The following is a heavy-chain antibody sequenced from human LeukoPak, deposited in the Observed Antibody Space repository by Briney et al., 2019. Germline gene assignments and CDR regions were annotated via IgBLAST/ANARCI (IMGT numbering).Heavy chain of an antibody. Sequence: PSETLSLTCTVSGGSISSSTYYWGWIRQPPGKGLEWIGSIYYSGSTYYNPSLKSRVTISVDTSKNQFSLKLSSVTAADTAVYYCARLTPNGYVDYWGQGTLVTVS. V-gene: IGHV4-39*01. CDR2: IYYSGST. CDR3: ARLTPNGYVDY. D-gene: IGHD2-8*01. CDR1: GGSISSSTYY. J-gene: IGHJ4*02.